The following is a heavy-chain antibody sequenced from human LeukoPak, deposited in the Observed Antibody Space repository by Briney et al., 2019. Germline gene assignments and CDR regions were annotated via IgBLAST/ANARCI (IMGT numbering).Heavy chain of an antibody. CDR3: GSDNWGLLDN. Sequence: GGSLRLSCAASGVTFSNCWKYWVRQAPGKGLMWVSLMSSDGNTIKYADSVRGRFTISRDNAKNTLYLQMNSLRVEDTAVYYTGSDNWGLLDNWGQGTLVTVSS. V-gene: IGHV3-74*01. CDR2: MSSDGNTI. D-gene: IGHD7-27*01. J-gene: IGHJ4*02. CDR1: GVTFSNCW.